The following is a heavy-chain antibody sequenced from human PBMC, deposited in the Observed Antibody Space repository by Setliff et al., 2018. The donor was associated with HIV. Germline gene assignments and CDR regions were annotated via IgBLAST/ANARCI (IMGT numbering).Heavy chain of an antibody. Sequence: PSETLSLTCTVSGDSISTSNSYWGWVRQPPGKGLEWIGSLYYGGSTYYNPSLKSRVTISVDTSKNHFSLKLSPVTAADTAVYYCARHQVIPTVIGAFDIWGQGTVVTVSS. J-gene: IGHJ3*02. V-gene: IGHV4-39*01. D-gene: IGHD3-16*02. CDR1: GDSISTSNSY. CDR3: ARHQVIPTVIGAFDI. CDR2: LYYGGST.